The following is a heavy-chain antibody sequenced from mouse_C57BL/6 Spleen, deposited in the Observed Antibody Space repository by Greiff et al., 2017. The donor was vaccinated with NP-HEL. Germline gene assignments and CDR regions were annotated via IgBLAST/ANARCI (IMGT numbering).Heavy chain of an antibody. J-gene: IGHJ4*01. Sequence: EVKLVESGGGLVQPGGSMKLSCVASGFTFSNYWMNWVRQSPEKGLEWVAQIRLKSDNYATHYAESVKGRFTISRDDSKSSVYLQMNNLRAEDTGIYYCTAGDYSYAMDYWGQGTSVTVSS. CDR3: TAGDYSYAMDY. V-gene: IGHV6-3*01. D-gene: IGHD1-1*01. CDR2: IRLKSDNYAT. CDR1: GFTFSNYW.